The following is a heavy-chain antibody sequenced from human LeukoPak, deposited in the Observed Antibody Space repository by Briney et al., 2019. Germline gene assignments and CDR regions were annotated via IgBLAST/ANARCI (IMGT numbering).Heavy chain of an antibody. J-gene: IGHJ3*02. CDR3: AHRHRGVASDI. Sequence: ESGPTLLHHTPTLTLTCTFSGFSFSSGGVGVGWIRQPPGGALEWLRVIYENDEKLYRSSLQNRHSITKDTSKNQVVLTMANMDPVDTATYYCAHRHRGVASDIWGQGTMVTVSS. CDR2: IYENDEK. CDR1: GFSFSSGGVG. D-gene: IGHD2-15*01. V-gene: IGHV2-5*01.